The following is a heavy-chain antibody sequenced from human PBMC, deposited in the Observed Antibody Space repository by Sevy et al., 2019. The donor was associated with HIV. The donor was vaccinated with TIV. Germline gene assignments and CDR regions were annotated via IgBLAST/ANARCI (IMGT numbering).Heavy chain of an antibody. CDR2: IYYSGST. CDR3: ARHWDSSGWYAYNWFDP. J-gene: IGHJ5*02. D-gene: IGHD6-19*01. CDR1: SGSISSSSYY. Sequence: SETLSLTCTVSSGSISSSSYYWGWIRQPPGKGLEWIGIIYYSGSTYYNPSLKSRVTISVDMSKNQFSLKLSSVTAADTAVYYCARHWDSSGWYAYNWFDPWGQGTLVTVSS. V-gene: IGHV4-39*01.